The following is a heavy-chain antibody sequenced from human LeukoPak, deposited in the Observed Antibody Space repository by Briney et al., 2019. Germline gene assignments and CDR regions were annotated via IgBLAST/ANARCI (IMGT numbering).Heavy chain of an antibody. CDR1: GYTFTGYY. D-gene: IGHD2-2*01. Sequence: ASVKVSYMASGYTFTGYYMHWVRQAPGQGLEWMGWINPNSGGTNYAQKFQGRVTMTRDTSISTAYMELSRLRSDDTAVYYCARGGCSSTSCPIQLDPWGPGILGTVSS. J-gene: IGHJ5*02. CDR3: ARGGCSSTSCPIQLDP. CDR2: INPNSGGT. V-gene: IGHV1-2*02.